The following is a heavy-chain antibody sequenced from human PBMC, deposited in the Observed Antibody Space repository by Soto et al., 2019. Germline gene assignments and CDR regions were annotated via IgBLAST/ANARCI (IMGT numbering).Heavy chain of an antibody. CDR2: IIPIFGTA. D-gene: IGHD3-22*01. CDR3: ARGESKYYYDSSGYQPGTFDI. CDR1: GGTFSSYA. V-gene: IGHV1-69*13. Sequence: SVXVSCKASGGTFSSYAISWVRQAPGQGLEWMGGIIPIFGTANYAQKFQGRVTITADESTSTAYMELSSLRSEDTAVYYCARGESKYYYDSSGYQPGTFDIWGQGTMVTVSS. J-gene: IGHJ3*02.